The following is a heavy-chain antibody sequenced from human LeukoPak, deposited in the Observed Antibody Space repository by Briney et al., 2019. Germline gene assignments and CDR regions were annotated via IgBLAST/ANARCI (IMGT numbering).Heavy chain of an antibody. CDR3: AKDRPNYYGSNGHYYKLNGDC. CDR2: MTSSGAAT. Sequence: GGSLRLSCAASGFTFSSYAMSWVRQAPGKGLEWVSSMTSSGAATYYADSVKGRFTISRDNSDNTLYLQMNSLRAEDTAVYYCAKDRPNYYGSNGHYYKLNGDCWGQGTLVTVSS. CDR1: GFTFSSYA. J-gene: IGHJ4*02. D-gene: IGHD3-22*01. V-gene: IGHV3-23*01.